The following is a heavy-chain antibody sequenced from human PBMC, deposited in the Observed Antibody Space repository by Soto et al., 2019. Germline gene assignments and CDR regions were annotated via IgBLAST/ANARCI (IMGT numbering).Heavy chain of an antibody. CDR3: ARDVEVHEWLLFGSSSGEAFDS. CDR2: ISAYNGNT. V-gene: IGHV1-18*04. J-gene: IGHJ3*02. CDR1: GYTFPSSG. Sequence: ASVTLSCKSSGYTFPSSGISWVRQAPGQLLEWMGWISAYNGNTNYAEKLQGRLTMTTDTSTSTAYRGLRALRSDNTAVYYCARDVEVHEWLLFGSSSGEAFDSWGHGAMVPFS. D-gene: IGHD3-9*01.